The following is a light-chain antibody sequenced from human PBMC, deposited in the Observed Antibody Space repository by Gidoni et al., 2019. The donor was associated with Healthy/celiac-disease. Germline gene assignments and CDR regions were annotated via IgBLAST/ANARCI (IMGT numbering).Light chain of an antibody. Sequence: DIVLTQSPGTLSLSPGERATLSCRASQSVSSSYLAWYQQKPGQAPRLLICGASSRATGIPDRFSGSGSGTDFTLTISRLEPEDFAVYYCQQYGSSPPGTFGQGTKVEIK. CDR3: QQYGSSPPGT. CDR1: QSVSSSY. CDR2: GAS. V-gene: IGKV3-20*01. J-gene: IGKJ1*01.